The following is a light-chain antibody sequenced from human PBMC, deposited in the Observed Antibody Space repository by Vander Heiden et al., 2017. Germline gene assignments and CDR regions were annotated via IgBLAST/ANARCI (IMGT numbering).Light chain of an antibody. J-gene: IGLJ2*01. Sequence: SYELTQPPAVAVYPGQTARITCSGDALPKQYAYWYQQKPGQAPVLRRYRDSERPSGIPERFSGSSSGTTVTLTISGVQAEDEADYYCQSADSSGTYVVFGGGTKLTVL. V-gene: IGLV3-25*03. CDR3: QSADSSGTYVV. CDR2: RDS. CDR1: ALPKQY.